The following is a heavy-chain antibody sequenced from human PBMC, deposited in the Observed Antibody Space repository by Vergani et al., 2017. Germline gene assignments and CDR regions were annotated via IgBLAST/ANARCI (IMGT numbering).Heavy chain of an antibody. CDR2: INHNSGGT. CDR3: AVTRLRGVHRSCPPYDY. J-gene: IGHJ4*02. D-gene: IGHD3-10*01. V-gene: IGHV1-2*02. Sequence: QVQLVQSGAEVKKPGASVKVSCKASGYTFTGYYMHWVRQAPGQGLEWMGWINHNSGGTNYAQKFQGRVTMTRDTSISTAYMALSRLRSDDTAVYYCAVTRLRGVHRSCPPYDYWGQGTLVTVSS. CDR1: GYTFTGYY.